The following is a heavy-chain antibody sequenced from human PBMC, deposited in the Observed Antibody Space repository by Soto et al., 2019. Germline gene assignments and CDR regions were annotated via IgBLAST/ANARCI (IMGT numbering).Heavy chain of an antibody. J-gene: IGHJ5*02. V-gene: IGHV4-59*01. CDR2: IYYSGST. CDR1: GGSISSYY. CDR3: ARDQSEDDYIWGSYRNSNWFDP. D-gene: IGHD3-16*02. Sequence: QVQLQESGPGLVKPSETLSLTCTVSGGSISSYYWSWIRQPPGKGLEWIGYIYYSGSTNYNPSLKSRVTISVDTSKNQFPLKLSSVTAADTAVYYCARDQSEDDYIWGSYRNSNWFDPWGQGTLVTVSS.